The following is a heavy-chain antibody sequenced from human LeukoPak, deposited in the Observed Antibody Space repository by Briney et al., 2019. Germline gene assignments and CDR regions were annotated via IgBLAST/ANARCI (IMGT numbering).Heavy chain of an antibody. Sequence: GWSLILSCAGSGFTVSSYFMSWARQAPGKGLEWVSVIHSGSTTYYADSVKGRFTISRDNSKYTLYLQMNSLKAEDAAVYYCARGGPSYGDYSSIDYWGQGTLVTVSS. CDR1: GFTVSSYF. D-gene: IGHD4-17*01. CDR3: ARGGPSYGDYSSIDY. J-gene: IGHJ4*02. V-gene: IGHV3-53*01. CDR2: IHSGSTT.